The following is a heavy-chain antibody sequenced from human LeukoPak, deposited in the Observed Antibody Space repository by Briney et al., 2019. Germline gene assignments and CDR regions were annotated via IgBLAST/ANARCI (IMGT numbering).Heavy chain of an antibody. CDR1: GAPIGSYY. CDR2: IYYSGNT. CDR3: AREGLTTIGVIDV. J-gene: IGHJ6*03. Sequence: PSESLSLTCSVSGAPIGSYYWIWIRQPPGKGPEWLGTIYYSGNTKYNSSLKSRVSILADTSNNQFSLRLSSVTAADTAVYYCAREGLTTIGVIDVWGKGTTVTVSS. D-gene: IGHD1-1*01. V-gene: IGHV4-59*01.